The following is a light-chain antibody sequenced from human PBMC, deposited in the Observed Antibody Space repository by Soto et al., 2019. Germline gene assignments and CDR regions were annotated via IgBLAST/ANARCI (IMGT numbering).Light chain of an antibody. V-gene: IGLV1-40*01. J-gene: IGLJ1*01. CDR3: QSFDNSLRGYV. CDR1: SSNIGATYD. CDR2: GTI. Sequence: QAVLTQPPSVSGAPGQRITISCTGNSSNIGATYDVHWYQQLPGTAPKLLIYGTINRPSGVPDRFSASKSDTSASLAITGLQAEDEAEYYCQSFDNSLRGYVFGGGTKLTVL.